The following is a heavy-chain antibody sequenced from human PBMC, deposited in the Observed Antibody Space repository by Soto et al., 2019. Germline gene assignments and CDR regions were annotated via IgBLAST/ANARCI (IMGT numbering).Heavy chain of an antibody. Sequence: EVQLVESGGGLVQPGRSLRLSCAASGFTFEDYAMHWVRQAPGKGLEWVSGISWNSGSIGYADSVKGRFTISRDNAKNSLYLQMNSLRAEDTALYYCAKSMRIVATMENWFDPWGQGTLVTVSS. CDR2: ISWNSGSI. D-gene: IGHD5-12*01. V-gene: IGHV3-9*01. J-gene: IGHJ5*02. CDR3: AKSMRIVATMENWFDP. CDR1: GFTFEDYA.